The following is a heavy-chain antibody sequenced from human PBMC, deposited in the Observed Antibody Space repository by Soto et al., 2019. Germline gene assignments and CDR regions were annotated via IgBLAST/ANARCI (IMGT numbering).Heavy chain of an antibody. V-gene: IGHV4-59*01. CDR3: ARDGGTYGMDV. CDR1: GGSISSYY. J-gene: IGHJ6*02. D-gene: IGHD3-16*01. CDR2: IYYSGST. Sequence: PSETLSLTYTVSGGSISSYYWNWIRQPPGRGLEWIGYIYYSGSTNYNPSLKSRVTISVDTSKNQFSLKLSSVTAADTAVYYCARDGGTYGMDVWGQGTTVTVSS.